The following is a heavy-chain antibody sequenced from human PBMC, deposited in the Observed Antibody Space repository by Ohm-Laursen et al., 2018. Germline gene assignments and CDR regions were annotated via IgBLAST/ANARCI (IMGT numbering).Heavy chain of an antibody. Sequence: GTLSLTCVVYGGSFSGYYWSWIRQPPGKGLEWIGEISHRGDTNYIPSLKSRLTISIDTSKSQLSLKLRSATAADTALYYCARYYYGSGSSPDYWGQGTPVIVSS. CDR1: GGSFSGYY. CDR2: ISHRGDT. D-gene: IGHD3-10*01. J-gene: IGHJ4*02. V-gene: IGHV4-34*01. CDR3: ARYYYGSGSSPDY.